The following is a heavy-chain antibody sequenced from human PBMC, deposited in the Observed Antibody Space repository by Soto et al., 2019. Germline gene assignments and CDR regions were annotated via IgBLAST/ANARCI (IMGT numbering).Heavy chain of an antibody. CDR3: ARDPLYDYGDLSHVFDI. CDR2: IYYNGNT. D-gene: IGHD4-17*01. J-gene: IGHJ3*02. V-gene: IGHV4-59*12. Sequence: SVMLPLTYTVAGGYISNYYWSWIRQHTRKGLEWIGYIYYNGNTNYNPSLKSRVTMSVDTSKNQFSLKLSSVTAADTAVYYCARDPLYDYGDLSHVFDIWGQGTMLTVSS. CDR1: GGYISNYY.